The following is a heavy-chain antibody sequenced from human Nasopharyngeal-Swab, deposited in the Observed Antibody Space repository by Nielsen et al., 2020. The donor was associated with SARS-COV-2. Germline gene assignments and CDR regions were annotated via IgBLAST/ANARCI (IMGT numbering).Heavy chain of an antibody. CDR1: GGSISSGGYY. Sequence: SQTLSLTCAVSGGSISSGGYYWSWIRQPPGKGLEWIGYIYYSGSTYYNPSLKSRVTISVDTSKNQFSLKLSSVTAADTAVYYCARAGGNTIFGVVTTIAALDYWGQGTLVTVSS. D-gene: IGHD3-3*01. CDR2: IYYSGST. V-gene: IGHV4-31*02. CDR3: ARAGGNTIFGVVTTIAALDY. J-gene: IGHJ4*02.